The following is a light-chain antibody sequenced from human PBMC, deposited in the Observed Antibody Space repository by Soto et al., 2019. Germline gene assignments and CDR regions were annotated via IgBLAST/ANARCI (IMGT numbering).Light chain of an antibody. V-gene: IGKV3-20*01. Sequence: EIVLTQSPGTLSLSPGERATLSCRASQSVSSSYLAWYQQKPGQAPRLLIYGASSRATGIPDRFSGSGSGTDFTLTISRLEPEDFAVYYSQQYGSSSWTFGRGTKVDIK. CDR1: QSVSSSY. CDR3: QQYGSSSWT. J-gene: IGKJ1*01. CDR2: GAS.